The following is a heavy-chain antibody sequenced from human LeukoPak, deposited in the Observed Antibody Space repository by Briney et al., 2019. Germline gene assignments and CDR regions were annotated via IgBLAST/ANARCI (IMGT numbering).Heavy chain of an antibody. D-gene: IGHD4-17*01. CDR1: GFTFSSYS. CDR2: ISSSSSTI. CDR3: AKSGDYGADIPPGHFEY. V-gene: IGHV3-48*01. J-gene: IGHJ4*02. Sequence: GGSLRLSCAASGFTFSSYSMNWVRQAPGKGLEWVSYISSSSSTIYYADSVKGRFTISRDNSKNTLYLQMNSLRAEDTAVYYCAKSGDYGADIPPGHFEYWGQGTPVTVSS.